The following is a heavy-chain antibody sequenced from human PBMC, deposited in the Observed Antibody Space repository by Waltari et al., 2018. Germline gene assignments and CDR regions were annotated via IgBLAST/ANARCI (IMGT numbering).Heavy chain of an antibody. Sequence: QVQLVQSGAEVKKPGASVKVSCKASGYTFTGYYMHWVRQAPGQGLGWMGRINPNSGGPNYAQKFQGRVTMTRDTSISTAYMELSRLRSDDTAVYYCAREGQYYDSSGYYYGYFDYWGQGTLVTVSS. CDR3: AREGQYYDSSGYYYGYFDY. V-gene: IGHV1-2*06. J-gene: IGHJ4*02. CDR2: INPNSGGP. D-gene: IGHD3-22*01. CDR1: GYTFTGYY.